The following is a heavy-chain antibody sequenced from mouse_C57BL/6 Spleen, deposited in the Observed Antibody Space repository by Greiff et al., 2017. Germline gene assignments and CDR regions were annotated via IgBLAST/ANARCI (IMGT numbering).Heavy chain of an antibody. J-gene: IGHJ3*01. Sequence: VQLQQSGPELVKPGASVKIPCKASGYTFTDYNMDWAKQSHGKSLEWIGDINPNNGGTIYNQKFKGKATLTVDKSSSTAYMELRSLTSEDTAVYYCARRLRYQAWFAYWGQGTLVTVSA. D-gene: IGHD1-1*01. V-gene: IGHV1-18*01. CDR2: INPNNGGT. CDR1: GYTFTDYN. CDR3: ARRLRYQAWFAY.